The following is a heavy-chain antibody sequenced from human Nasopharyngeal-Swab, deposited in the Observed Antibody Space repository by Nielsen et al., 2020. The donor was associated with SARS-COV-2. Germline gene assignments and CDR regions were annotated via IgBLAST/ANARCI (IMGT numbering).Heavy chain of an antibody. CDR2: IIPIFGTA. CDR1: GGTFSSYA. Sequence: SVKVSCKASGGTFSSYAISWVRQAPGQGLEWMGGIIPIFGTANYAQKFQGRVTITADESTSTAYMELSSPRSEDTAVYYCARDRSLEIKASSSDTYYGMDVWGQGTTVTVSS. J-gene: IGHJ6*02. V-gene: IGHV1-69*13. CDR3: ARDRSLEIKASSSDTYYGMDV. D-gene: IGHD6-6*01.